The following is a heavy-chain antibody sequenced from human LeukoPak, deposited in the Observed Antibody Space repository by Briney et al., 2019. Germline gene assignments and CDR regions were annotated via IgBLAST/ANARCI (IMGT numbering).Heavy chain of an antibody. D-gene: IGHD7-27*01. Sequence: GGSLRLSCAASGFTFRSFSMTWVRQAPGKGLEWVSTVTDSGSNTYYADSVKGRFTNSRDNSKNTLYLQMNSLRAEDTAVYYCAKVGNWGPRGFDYWGQGNLVTVSS. J-gene: IGHJ4*02. CDR2: VTDSGSNT. CDR1: GFTFRSFS. V-gene: IGHV3-23*01. CDR3: AKVGNWGPRGFDY.